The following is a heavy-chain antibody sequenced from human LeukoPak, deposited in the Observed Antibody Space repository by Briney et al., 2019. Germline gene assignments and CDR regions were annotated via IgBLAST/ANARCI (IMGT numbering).Heavy chain of an antibody. CDR2: IIPIFGTA. CDR1: GGTFSSYA. Sequence: SVKVSCKASGGTFSSYAISWVRQAPGQGLEWMGGIIPIFGTANYAQKFQGRVTVTADESTSTAYMELSSLRSEDTAVYYCARVDRQWLVGNLDYWGQGTLVTVSS. CDR3: ARVDRQWLVGNLDY. V-gene: IGHV1-69*01. D-gene: IGHD6-19*01. J-gene: IGHJ4*02.